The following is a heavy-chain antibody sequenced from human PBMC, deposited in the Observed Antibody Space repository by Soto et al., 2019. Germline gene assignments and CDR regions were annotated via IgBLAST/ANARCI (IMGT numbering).Heavy chain of an antibody. V-gene: IGHV1-69*01. CDR3: AATRNYQDDMDV. D-gene: IGHD2-2*01. CDR1: GGTFTSYA. J-gene: IGHJ6*02. Sequence: QVQLVQSGAEVKKPGSSVKVSCKASGGTFTSYAISWVRQAPGQGLEWMGGIIPIFRKANYAQKFQGRVTITADESTSTAYMELSSLRSEDRAVYYCAATRNYQDDMDVWGQGTTVTVSS. CDR2: IIPIFRKA.